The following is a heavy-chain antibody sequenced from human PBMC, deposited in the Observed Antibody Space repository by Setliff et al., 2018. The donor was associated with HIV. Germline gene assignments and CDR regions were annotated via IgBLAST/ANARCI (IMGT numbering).Heavy chain of an antibody. D-gene: IGHD2-8*02. J-gene: IGHJ4*02. CDR2: VHFGGNT. CDR3: AGLIHTGLLYFDY. V-gene: IGHV4-39*01. CDR1: GDSITSPSSY. Sequence: SETLSLTCTVSGDSITSPSSYWGWIRQPPGKGLEWIGNVHFGGNTYYTPSLESRVTISVDTSKNQFSLKLRSVTAADTAVYFCAGLIHTGLLYFDYWGLGMLVTVSS.